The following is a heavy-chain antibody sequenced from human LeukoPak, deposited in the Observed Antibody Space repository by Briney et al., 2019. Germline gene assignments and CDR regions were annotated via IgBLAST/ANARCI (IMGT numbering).Heavy chain of an antibody. V-gene: IGHV4-4*09. CDR2: IYTSGST. CDR3: ARHFCSSTSCPSDYYYMDV. J-gene: IGHJ6*03. Sequence: SETLSLTCTVSGGSISSYYWNWIRQPPGKGLEWIGYIYTSGSTNYNPSLKSRVTISVDTSKNQFSLKLSSVTAADTAVYYCARHFCSSTSCPSDYYYMDVWGKGTTVTVSS. D-gene: IGHD2-2*01. CDR1: GGSISSYY.